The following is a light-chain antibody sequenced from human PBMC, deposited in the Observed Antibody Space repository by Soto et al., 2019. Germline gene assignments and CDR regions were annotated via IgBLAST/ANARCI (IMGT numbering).Light chain of an antibody. CDR2: AAS. V-gene: IGKV1-9*01. J-gene: IGKJ1*01. CDR1: QGISNF. Sequence: DIQLTQSPSFLSASVGDRVTITCRASQGISNFLAWYQQKPGKAPKLLIFAASSLQSGVPSRFSGSGSGTEITLTITSLQTEDFATYCCQQFHSYPRTFGLGTKVEIK. CDR3: QQFHSYPRT.